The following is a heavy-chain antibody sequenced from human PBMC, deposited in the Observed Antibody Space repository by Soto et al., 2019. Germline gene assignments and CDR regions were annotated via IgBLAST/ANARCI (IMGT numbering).Heavy chain of an antibody. CDR1: FGSISSCCNF. CDR2: IYYSAST. CDR3: AGFKYQLPSNLDP. Sequence: SRTCTVSFGSISSCCNFWSCIRQHPGKVLEWFGYIYYSASTYYNPSLKSRVTISVDPSKNQFSLKLSSVTAADTALYYCAGFKYQLPSNLDPWGQVTLVTVS. J-gene: IGHJ5*02. V-gene: IGHV4-31*03. D-gene: IGHD2-2*01.